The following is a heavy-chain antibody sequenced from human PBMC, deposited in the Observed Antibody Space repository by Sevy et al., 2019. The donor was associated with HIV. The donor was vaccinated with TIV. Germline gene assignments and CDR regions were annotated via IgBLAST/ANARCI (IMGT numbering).Heavy chain of an antibody. CDR3: SSQRSIAVAGDYFDY. J-gene: IGHJ4*02. D-gene: IGHD6-19*01. V-gene: IGHV3-73*01. CDR2: IRRKVNIYAT. CDR1: GFNFSGST. Sequence: GGSLRLSCAASGFNFSGSTMYWVRQASGKGLEWVGRIRRKVNIYATAYAAWVKGRFTISRDDSKNTAYLQMNGLKTEDTAMYYCSSQRSIAVAGDYFDYWGQGTLVTVSS.